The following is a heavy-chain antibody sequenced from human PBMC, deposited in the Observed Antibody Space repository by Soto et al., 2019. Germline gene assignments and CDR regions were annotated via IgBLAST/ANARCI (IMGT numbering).Heavy chain of an antibody. CDR3: TSDLAAAGIGYFDY. J-gene: IGHJ4*02. CDR1: GFTFSGSA. Sequence: EVQLVESGGGLVQPGGSLKLSCAASGFTFSGSAMHWVRQASGKGLEWVGRIRSKANSYATAYAASVKGRITISRDHSTNTAYLQMNSLKTEDTAVYYCTSDLAAAGIGYFDYWGQGTLVTVSS. CDR2: IRSKANSYAT. V-gene: IGHV3-73*02. D-gene: IGHD6-13*01.